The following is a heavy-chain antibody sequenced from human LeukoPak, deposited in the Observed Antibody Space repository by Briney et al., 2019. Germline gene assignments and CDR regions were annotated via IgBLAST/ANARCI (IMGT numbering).Heavy chain of an antibody. V-gene: IGHV4-34*01. D-gene: IGHD6-13*01. CDR3: ARSPGYSSSWYLRGIDY. CDR1: GGSFSGYY. CDR2: INHSGST. Sequence: PSETLSLTCAVYGGSFSGYYWSWIRQPPGKGLEWIGEINHSGSTNYNPSLKSRVTISVDTSKNQFSLKLSSVTAADTAVYYCARSPGYSSSWYLRGIDYWGQGTLVTVSS. J-gene: IGHJ4*02.